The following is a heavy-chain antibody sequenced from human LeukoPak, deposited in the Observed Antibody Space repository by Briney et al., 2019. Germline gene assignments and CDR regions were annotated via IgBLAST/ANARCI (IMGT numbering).Heavy chain of an antibody. CDR2: IKQDGSEK. CDR3: ARDQGIAAAGTDGMDV. CDR1: GFTFSSYW. J-gene: IGHJ6*04. V-gene: IGHV3-7*03. D-gene: IGHD6-13*01. Sequence: PGGSLRLSCAASGFTFSSYWMSWVRQAPGKGLEWVANIKQDGSEKYYVDSVNGRFTISRDNAKNSLYLQMNSLRAEDTAVYYCARDQGIAAAGTDGMDVWGKGTTVTVSS.